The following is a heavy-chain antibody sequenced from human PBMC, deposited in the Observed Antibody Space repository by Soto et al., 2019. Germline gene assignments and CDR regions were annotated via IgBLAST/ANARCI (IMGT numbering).Heavy chain of an antibody. V-gene: IGHV1-69*06. Sequence: ASVKVSCKASGGTFSSYAISWVRQAPGQGLEWMGGIIPIFGTANYAQKFQGRVTITADKSTSTAYMELSSLRSEDTAVYYCARGRGYYDSSEDYGMDVWGQGTTVTVSS. J-gene: IGHJ6*02. CDR3: ARGRGYYDSSEDYGMDV. CDR1: GGTFSSYA. D-gene: IGHD3-22*01. CDR2: IIPIFGTA.